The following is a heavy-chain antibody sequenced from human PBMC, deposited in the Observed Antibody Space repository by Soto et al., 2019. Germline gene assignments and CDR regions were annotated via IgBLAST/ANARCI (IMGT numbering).Heavy chain of an antibody. Sequence: GASVKVSCKASGYTFTGYYMHWVRQAPGQGLEWMGWINPNSGGTNYAQKFQGWVTMTRDTSISTAYMELSRLRSDDTAVYYCARACTMVRGVITPYYGMDVWGQGTTVTVSS. D-gene: IGHD3-10*01. J-gene: IGHJ6*02. CDR2: INPNSGGT. CDR1: GYTFTGYY. V-gene: IGHV1-2*04. CDR3: ARACTMVRGVITPYYGMDV.